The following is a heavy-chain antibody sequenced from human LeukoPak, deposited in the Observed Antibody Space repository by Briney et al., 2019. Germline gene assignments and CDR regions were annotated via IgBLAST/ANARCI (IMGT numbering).Heavy chain of an antibody. CDR1: GYTFTSYA. D-gene: IGHD6-19*01. V-gene: IGHV1-3*01. J-gene: IGHJ5*02. CDR2: INAGNGNT. CDR3: ARSLIGYSSGWYGFSLWENNWFDP. Sequence: ASVKVSCKASGYTFTSYAIDLVRHAPGQRLEWMGWINAGNGNTKYSQKFQGRVTITRDTSASTAYMELSSLRSEDTAVYYCARSLIGYSSGWYGFSLWENNWFDPWGQGTLVTVSS.